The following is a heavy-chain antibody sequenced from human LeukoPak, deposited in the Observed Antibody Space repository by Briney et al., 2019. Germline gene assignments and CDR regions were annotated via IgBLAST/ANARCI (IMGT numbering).Heavy chain of an antibody. J-gene: IGHJ3*02. D-gene: IGHD4-11*01. V-gene: IGHV4-59*01. CDR2: IYYSGST. CDR3: ARVWQTTDSFAFDI. Sequence: SETLSLTCTVSGGSISSYYWSWIRQPAGKGLEWIGYIYYSGSTNYNPSLKSRVTISVDTSKNQFSLKLSSVTAADTAVYYCARVWQTTDSFAFDIWGQGTMVTVSS. CDR1: GGSISSYY.